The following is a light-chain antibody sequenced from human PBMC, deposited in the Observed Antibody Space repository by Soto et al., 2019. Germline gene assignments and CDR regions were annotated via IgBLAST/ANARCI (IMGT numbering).Light chain of an antibody. Sequence: HSALNQPSSVSGSPGQSITISCTVTSSDVGSYNLVSWYQQHPGKAPKLMIYEGSKRPSGVSNRFSGSKSGNTASLTISGLQAEDEADYYCCSYAGSSTYVFGTGTKVTVL. CDR2: EGS. J-gene: IGLJ1*01. CDR1: SSDVGSYNL. V-gene: IGLV2-23*01. CDR3: CSYAGSSTYV.